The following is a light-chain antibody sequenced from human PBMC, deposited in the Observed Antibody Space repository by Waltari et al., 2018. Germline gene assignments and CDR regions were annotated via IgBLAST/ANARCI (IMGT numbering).Light chain of an antibody. Sequence: QSVLTQAPSASGTPGQRVTISCSGGSSNIGSKPVSWYQQLPGAAPKLLIYSNDRRPSGVPDQFSGSKSGTSASLAISGLQSEDEADYYCSSWDDSLSGRVFGPGTRVTVL. V-gene: IGLV1-44*01. CDR3: SSWDDSLSGRV. J-gene: IGLJ1*01. CDR2: SND. CDR1: SSNIGSKP.